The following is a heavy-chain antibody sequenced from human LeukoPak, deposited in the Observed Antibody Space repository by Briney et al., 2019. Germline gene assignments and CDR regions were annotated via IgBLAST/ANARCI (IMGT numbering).Heavy chain of an antibody. D-gene: IGHD3-10*01. Sequence: SETLSLTCAVYGASFSGYYWNWIRQPPGKGLEWIGEINHSGSTNYNPSLKSRVTISVDTSKNQFSLRLSSVTAADTAVYYCARGTWFYGSGIYYNYWGQGTLVTASS. CDR1: GASFSGYY. CDR2: INHSGST. CDR3: ARGTWFYGSGIYYNY. J-gene: IGHJ4*02. V-gene: IGHV4-34*01.